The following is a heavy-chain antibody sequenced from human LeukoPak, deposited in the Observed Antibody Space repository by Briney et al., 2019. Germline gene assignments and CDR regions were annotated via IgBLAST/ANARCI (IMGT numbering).Heavy chain of an antibody. V-gene: IGHV3-30*04. CDR3: ARSLHFDY. CDR1: VFTHSGLP. J-gene: IGHJ4*02. Sequence: GGSLGLSRASRVFTHSGLPIQGVPRARGRGWEGGEVISYDGSNKYYAASVKGRFTISKDNYKDTLYLQMNSLRAEDTAVYYCARSLHFDYWGQGTLVTVSS. CDR2: ISYDGSNK.